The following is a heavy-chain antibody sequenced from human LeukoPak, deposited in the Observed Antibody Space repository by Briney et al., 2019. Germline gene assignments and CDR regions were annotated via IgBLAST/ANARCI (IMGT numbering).Heavy chain of an antibody. J-gene: IGHJ5*02. CDR3: ARDCCTGGRNTFDP. D-gene: IGHD2-8*02. Sequence: AGGSLRLSCAASGFSLSNYWMSWVRQAPGKGLEWVAKIKLDGSEEYYVDSVKGRFTISRDNAKNSVYLQMNSLRAEDTAVYYCARDCCTGGRNTFDPWGQGTLVTVSS. V-gene: IGHV3-7*01. CDR1: GFSLSNYW. CDR2: IKLDGSEE.